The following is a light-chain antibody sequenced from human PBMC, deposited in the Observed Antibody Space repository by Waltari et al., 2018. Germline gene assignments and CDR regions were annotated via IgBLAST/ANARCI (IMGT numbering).Light chain of an antibody. J-gene: IGLJ1*01. V-gene: IGLV2-14*03. CDR1: SDDIGTYNF. Sequence: QPPLXQPASVSGSVGQSITISCTGTSDDIGTYNFVSWYQQYPGKAPKLIIYDVTDRPSGISHRFSGSKSGNTASLIISGLQDEDEADYHCSSYTSSGTRVFGTGTTVTVL. CDR2: DVT. CDR3: SSYTSSGTRV.